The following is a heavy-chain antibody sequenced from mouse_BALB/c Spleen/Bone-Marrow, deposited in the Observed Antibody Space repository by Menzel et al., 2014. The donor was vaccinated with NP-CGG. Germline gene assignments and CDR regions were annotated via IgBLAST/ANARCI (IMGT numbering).Heavy chain of an antibody. CDR2: INPSNGRT. Sequence: VQLQQSGAELVKPGASVKLSCKASGYTFTSYWIHWVKLRPGQGLEWIGEINPSNGRTNYNEKFKNKATLTVDKSSSPAYIQHSSLTSEDSAVYYCARYDGPAWFAYWGQGTLVTVSA. J-gene: IGHJ3*01. CDR3: ARYDGPAWFAY. V-gene: IGHV1S81*02. D-gene: IGHD2-3*01. CDR1: GYTFTSYW.